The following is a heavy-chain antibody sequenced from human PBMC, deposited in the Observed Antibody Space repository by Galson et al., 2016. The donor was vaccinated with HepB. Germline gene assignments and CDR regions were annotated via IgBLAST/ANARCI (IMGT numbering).Heavy chain of an antibody. CDR3: AREGIGFDP. J-gene: IGHJ5*02. D-gene: IGHD2/OR15-2a*01. CDR1: GGSISSTSYY. CDR2: IYYNGNT. V-gene: IGHV4-39*02. Sequence: SETLSLTCPVSGGSISSTSYYWGWIRQPPGKGLEWIASIYYNGNTYYNPSLKSRVTISVDTSKNQSSLKLSSVTAADTAVYYCAREGIGFDPWGQGTLVTVSS.